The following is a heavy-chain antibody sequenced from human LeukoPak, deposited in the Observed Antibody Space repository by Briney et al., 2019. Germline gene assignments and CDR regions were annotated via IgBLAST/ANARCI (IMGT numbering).Heavy chain of an antibody. CDR3: ASNAGYSYGYGNDY. V-gene: IGHV1-69*13. CDR2: IIPIFGTA. D-gene: IGHD5-18*01. CDR1: GGTFSSYA. Sequence: SVKVSCTASGGTFSSYAISWVRQAPGQGLEWMGGIIPIFGTANYAQKFQGRVTITADESTSTAYMELSSLRSEDTAVYYCASNAGYSYGYGNDYWGQGTLVTVSS. J-gene: IGHJ4*02.